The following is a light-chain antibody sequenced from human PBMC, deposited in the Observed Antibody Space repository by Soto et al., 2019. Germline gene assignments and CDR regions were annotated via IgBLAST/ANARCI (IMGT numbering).Light chain of an antibody. J-gene: IGKJ1*01. CDR2: EAS. CDR3: QMYNRTPRS. V-gene: IGKV1-27*01. Sequence: DIQMTQSPSSLSASAGDRVTITCRASQGISDHLAWYQHKPGKVPKLRIYEASTLQSGVPSRFSGGGSGTDFTLTISSLQPEDVATDYDQMYNRTPRSFGQGTNVELK. CDR1: QGISDH.